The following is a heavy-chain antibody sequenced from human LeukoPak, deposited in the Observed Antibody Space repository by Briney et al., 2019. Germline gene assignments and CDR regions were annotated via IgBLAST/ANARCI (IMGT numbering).Heavy chain of an antibody. CDR3: ASGGYSSSWSPFDY. CDR1: GGSISSYY. J-gene: IGHJ4*02. V-gene: IGHV4-4*09. CDR2: IYTSGST. D-gene: IGHD6-13*01. Sequence: SETLSLTCTVSGGSISSYYWSWIRQPPGKGLEWIGCIYTSGSTNYNPSLKSRVTISVDRSKNQFSLKLTSVTAADTAVYYCASGGYSSSWSPFDYWGQGTLVTVSS.